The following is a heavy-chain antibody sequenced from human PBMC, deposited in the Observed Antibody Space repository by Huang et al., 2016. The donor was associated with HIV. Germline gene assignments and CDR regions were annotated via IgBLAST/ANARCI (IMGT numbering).Heavy chain of an antibody. V-gene: IGHV4-34*02. J-gene: IGHJ5*02. D-gene: IGHD3-10*01. CDR2: INHLGIP. CDR3: ARDATKNPRGWFDP. Sequence: QVHLQQWGAGLLKSAETLSLTCAVCGGSLSGYYWSWLRQTPGKGLEWIGEINHLGIPNYNPSLKSRVSISMDGSKKQFSLKLRSISDADTAVYFCARDATKNPRGWFDPWGQGTLVTVSA. CDR1: GGSLSGYY.